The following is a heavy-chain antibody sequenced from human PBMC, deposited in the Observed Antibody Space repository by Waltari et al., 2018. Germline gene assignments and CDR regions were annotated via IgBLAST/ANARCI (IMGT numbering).Heavy chain of an antibody. V-gene: IGHV3-23*03. CDR2: IYSGGST. CDR1: GFTFSSYA. CDR3: AKDHYSRGHAFDI. D-gene: IGHD3-22*01. Sequence: EVQLLESGGGLVQPGGSLRLSCAASGFTFSSYAMSWVRQAPGKGLEWVSVIYSGGSTYDADSVKGRFTISRDNSKNTLYLQMNSLRAEDTAVYYCAKDHYSRGHAFDIWGQGTMVTVSS. J-gene: IGHJ3*02.